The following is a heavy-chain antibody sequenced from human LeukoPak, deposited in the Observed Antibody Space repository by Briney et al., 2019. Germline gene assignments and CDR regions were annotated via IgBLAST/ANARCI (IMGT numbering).Heavy chain of an antibody. CDR1: GGSFSGYY. V-gene: IGHV4-34*01. CDR3: ARSKVVPYYYYYYYMDV. D-gene: IGHD2-2*01. CDR2: INHSGST. Sequence: PSETLSLTCAVYGGSFSGYYWSWIRQSPGKGLEWIGEINHSGSTNYNPSLKSRVTISVDTSKNQFSLKLSSVTAADTAVYYCARSKVVPYYYYYYYMDVWGKGTTVTVSS. J-gene: IGHJ6*03.